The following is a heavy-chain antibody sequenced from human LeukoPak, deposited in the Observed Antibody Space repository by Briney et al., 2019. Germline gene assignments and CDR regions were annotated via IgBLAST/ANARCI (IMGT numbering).Heavy chain of an antibody. J-gene: IGHJ2*01. CDR2: VKTKAESYAT. CDR1: GFTFSGSD. D-gene: IGHD3-10*02. CDR3: SRRMFTADWHLDL. V-gene: IGHV3-73*01. Sequence: GESLRLTCAVSGFTFSGSDFHWVRQASGPGLERIGRVKTKAESYATAYVVSVQGRFSLSRDDSKNTAFLQMNSLKTEDTAVYYCSRRMFTADWHLDLWGRGTLVTVSS.